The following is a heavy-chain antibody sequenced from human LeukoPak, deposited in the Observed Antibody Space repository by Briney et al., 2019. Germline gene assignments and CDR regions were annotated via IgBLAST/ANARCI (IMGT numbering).Heavy chain of an antibody. Sequence: GGSLRPSCAASGFTFSSYWMSWVRQAPGKGLEWVANIKQDGSEKYYVDSVKGRFTISRDNAKNSLYLQMNSLRAEDTAVYYCAIPPDGGYFDWLLGYWGQGTLVTVSS. CDR2: IKQDGSEK. V-gene: IGHV3-7*03. D-gene: IGHD3-9*01. CDR1: GFTFSSYW. CDR3: AIPPDGGYFDWLLGY. J-gene: IGHJ4*02.